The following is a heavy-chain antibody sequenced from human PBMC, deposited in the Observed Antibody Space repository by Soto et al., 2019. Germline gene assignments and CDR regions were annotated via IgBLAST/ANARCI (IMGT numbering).Heavy chain of an antibody. CDR1: GGSISSYY. Sequence: PSETLSLTCTVSGGSISSYYWSWIRQPPGKGLEWIGYIYYSGSTNYNPSLKSRVTISVDTSKNQFSLKLSSVTAADTAVYYCARQEDTAMVGFDYWGQGTLVTVSS. CDR2: IYYSGST. CDR3: ARQEDTAMVGFDY. J-gene: IGHJ4*02. D-gene: IGHD5-18*01. V-gene: IGHV4-59*08.